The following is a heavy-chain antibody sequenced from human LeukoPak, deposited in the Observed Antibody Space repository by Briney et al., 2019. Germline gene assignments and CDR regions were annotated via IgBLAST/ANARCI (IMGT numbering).Heavy chain of an antibody. J-gene: IGHJ4*02. Sequence: GGSLRLSCAASGFTFSTYWMTWVRQAPGKGLGWVANIKGDGSEKYYVDSLKGRFTISRDNAKNSLYLQMNSLRAEDTAVYYCARDKSAGADTGSSFYYWGQGALVTVSS. D-gene: IGHD3-10*01. CDR3: ARDKSAGADTGSSFYY. CDR1: GFTFSTYW. CDR2: IKGDGSEK. V-gene: IGHV3-7*03.